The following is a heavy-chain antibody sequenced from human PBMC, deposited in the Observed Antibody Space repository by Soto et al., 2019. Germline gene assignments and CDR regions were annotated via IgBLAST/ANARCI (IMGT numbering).Heavy chain of an antibody. CDR1: GGSISSGGYY. CDR3: ARNVLLWFGELSYYYYYYMDV. J-gene: IGHJ6*03. CDR2: IYYSGST. Sequence: PSETLSLTCTVSGGSISSGGYYWSWIRQHPGKGLEWIGYIYYSGSTYYNPSLKSRVTISVDTSKNQFSLKLSSVTAADTAVYYCARNVLLWFGELSYYYYYYMDVWGKGTTVT. V-gene: IGHV4-31*03. D-gene: IGHD3-10*01.